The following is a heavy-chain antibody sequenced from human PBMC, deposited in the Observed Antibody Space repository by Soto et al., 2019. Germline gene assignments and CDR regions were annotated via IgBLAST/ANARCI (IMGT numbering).Heavy chain of an antibody. CDR2: IKGDGSAK. Sequence: EVQLVESGGGLVQPGGSLRLSCAASGFTFGNYWMTWVRQAPGKGLECVANIKGDGSAKSYLDSVRGRFTVTRDNAENSLFLQMNILRAEDTALYYCARAVSPGRSGYYLDAFDIWGQGTMVTV. D-gene: IGHD6-25*01. J-gene: IGHJ3*02. CDR3: ARAVSPGRSGYYLDAFDI. CDR1: GFTFGNYW. V-gene: IGHV3-7*05.